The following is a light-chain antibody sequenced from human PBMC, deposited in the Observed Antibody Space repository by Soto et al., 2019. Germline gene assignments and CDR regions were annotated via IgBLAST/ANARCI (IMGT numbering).Light chain of an antibody. V-gene: IGKV1-9*01. J-gene: IGKJ5*01. CDR3: QQLNSFPIT. Sequence: DIQLTQSPSFLSASVGDRVTITCRASQGINNFLGWYQQKPGKGPKLLIYAASALQSGIPSRFSGSGSGTQFTLTVTILQPDDFETYFYQQLNSFPITFGQATRLDIK. CDR1: QGINNF. CDR2: AAS.